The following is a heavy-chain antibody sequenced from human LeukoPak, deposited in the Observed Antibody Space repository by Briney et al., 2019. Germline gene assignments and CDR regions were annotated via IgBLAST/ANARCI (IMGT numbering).Heavy chain of an antibody. CDR3: AKAIHYDYGYYDD. CDR2: ISGSGGST. V-gene: IGHV3-23*01. Sequence: GGSLRLSCAASGFAFSSYAMSWVRQAPGKGLEWVSAISGSGGSTYYADSVKGRFTISRDNSKNTLYLQMNSLRAEDTAVYYCAKAIHYDYGYYDDWGQGALVTVPS. CDR1: GFAFSSYA. J-gene: IGHJ4*02. D-gene: IGHD4-17*01.